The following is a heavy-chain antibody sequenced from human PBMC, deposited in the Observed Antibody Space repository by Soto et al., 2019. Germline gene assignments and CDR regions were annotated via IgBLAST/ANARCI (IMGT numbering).Heavy chain of an antibody. Sequence: ASVKVSCKASGYTFTVYYMHWVRQAPGQGLEWMGWINPNSGGTNYAQKFQGWVTMTRDTSISTAYMELSRLRSDDTAVYYCARDEARSSSWYAPDYWGQGTLVTVS. CDR1: GYTFTVYY. J-gene: IGHJ4*02. CDR3: ARDEARSSSWYAPDY. D-gene: IGHD6-13*01. CDR2: INPNSGGT. V-gene: IGHV1-2*04.